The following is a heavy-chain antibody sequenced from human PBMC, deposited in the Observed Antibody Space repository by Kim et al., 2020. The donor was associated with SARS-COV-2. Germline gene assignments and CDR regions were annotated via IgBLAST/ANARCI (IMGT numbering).Heavy chain of an antibody. CDR3: AKDPDYYDSSGNAFDI. Sequence: SVKGRFTISRDNSKTTLYLQMNSLRPEDTAVYYCAKDPDYYDSSGNAFDIWGQGTMVTVSS. D-gene: IGHD3-22*01. V-gene: IGHV3-23*01. J-gene: IGHJ3*02.